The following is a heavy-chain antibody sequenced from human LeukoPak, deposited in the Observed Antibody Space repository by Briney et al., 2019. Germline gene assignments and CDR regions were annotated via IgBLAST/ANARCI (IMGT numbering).Heavy chain of an antibody. J-gene: IGHJ4*02. CDR1: GGMFSSYG. V-gene: IGHV1-69*13. CDR3: ARSSEGLDY. Sequence: SVKVSCKASGGMFSSYGISWVRQAPGQGLEWMGGIISIFDTANYARKFQGRVTLTANESTSTASMELSRLRSEDTAVYYCARSSEGLDYWGQGTLVTVSS. CDR2: IISIFDTA.